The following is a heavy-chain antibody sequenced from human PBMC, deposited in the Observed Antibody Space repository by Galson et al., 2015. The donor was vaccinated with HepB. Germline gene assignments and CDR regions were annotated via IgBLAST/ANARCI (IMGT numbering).Heavy chain of an antibody. CDR2: ISGSGGST. CDR3: AKVSYDFWSGPNDAFDI. V-gene: IGHV3-23*01. J-gene: IGHJ3*02. CDR1: GFTFSSYA. Sequence: SLRLSCAASGFTFSSYAMSWVRQAPGKGLEWVSAISGSGGSTYYADSVKGRFTISRDNSKNTLYLQMNSLRAEDTAVYYCAKVSYDFWSGPNDAFDIWGQGTMVTVSS. D-gene: IGHD3-3*01.